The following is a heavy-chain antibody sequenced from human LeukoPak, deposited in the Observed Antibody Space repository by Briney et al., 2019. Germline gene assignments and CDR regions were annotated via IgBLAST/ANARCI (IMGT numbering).Heavy chain of an antibody. J-gene: IGHJ4*02. Sequence: GGSLRLSCVASGFTFSSYAMSWVRQAPGKGLEWVSAISGSGGSTYYADSVKGRFTISRDNSKNTLYLQMNSLRAEDTAVYYCATWLWFGELLHFDYWGQGTLVTVSS. D-gene: IGHD3-10*01. CDR1: GFTFSSYA. V-gene: IGHV3-23*01. CDR2: ISGSGGST. CDR3: ATWLWFGELLHFDY.